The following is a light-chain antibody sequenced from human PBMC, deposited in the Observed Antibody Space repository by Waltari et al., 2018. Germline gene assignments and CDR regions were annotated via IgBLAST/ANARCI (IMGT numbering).Light chain of an antibody. V-gene: IGKV1-13*02. Sequence: IQMSQSPSSLSASVGDRVTLTCRASQGISSYFNWYQQKPGKAPKLLIYYANSLASGVPSGVSGSGAGTEVTLNISSLKPEDLATCYCQQGNSNPCTFGPGTKLENK. J-gene: IGKJ3*01. CDR3: QQGNSNPCT. CDR2: YAN. CDR1: QGISSY.